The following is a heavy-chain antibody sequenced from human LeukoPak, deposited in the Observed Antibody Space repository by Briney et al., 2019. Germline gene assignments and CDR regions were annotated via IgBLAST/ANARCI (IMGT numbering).Heavy chain of an antibody. CDR3: ARRLPRGYSGYDPYYFDY. CDR2: FYPGDSDT. J-gene: IGHJ4*02. D-gene: IGHD5-12*01. CDR1: GYSFTSYW. V-gene: IGHV5-51*01. Sequence: GESLKISCKGSGYSFTSYWIGWVPQVPGKGLELMGIFYPGDSDTRYSPFFQGQVTISADKSISTAYLQWSSLKASDTAMYYCARRLPRGYSGYDPYYFDYWGQGTLVTVSS.